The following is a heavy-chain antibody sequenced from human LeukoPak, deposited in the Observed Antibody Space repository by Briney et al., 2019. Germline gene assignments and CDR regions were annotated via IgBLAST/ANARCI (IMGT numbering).Heavy chain of an antibody. Sequence: ASVKVSCKASGGTFSSYAISWVRQAPGQGLEWMGGIIPIFGTANYAQKFQGRVTMTEDTSTDTAYMELSSLRSEDTAVYYCATDRRLDYYDSSGYYPYWGQGTLVTVSS. J-gene: IGHJ4*02. CDR1: GGTFSSYA. D-gene: IGHD3-22*01. CDR2: IIPIFGTA. V-gene: IGHV1-69*06. CDR3: ATDRRLDYYDSSGYYPY.